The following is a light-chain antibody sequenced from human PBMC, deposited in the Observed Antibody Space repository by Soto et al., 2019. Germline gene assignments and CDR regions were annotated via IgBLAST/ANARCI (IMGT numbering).Light chain of an antibody. CDR3: ERDDSWM. V-gene: IGKV3-20*01. Sequence: PATWSLCQGKKANSAFRASQSFNSIYLAWYQQKPGQAPRLLIYGASSRATGIYDRFRGSGYGTEFALSITRLWPEDLLVYDCERDDSWMLGSGTKVDIK. CDR1: QSFNSIY. J-gene: IGKJ1*01. CDR2: GAS.